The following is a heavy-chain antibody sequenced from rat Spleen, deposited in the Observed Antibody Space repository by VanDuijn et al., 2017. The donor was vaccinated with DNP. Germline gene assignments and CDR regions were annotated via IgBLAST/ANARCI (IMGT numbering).Heavy chain of an antibody. D-gene: IGHD1-1*01. CDR1: GFSLSSFG. Sequence: QVQLKESGPGLVQPSQTLSLTSTVSGFSLSSFGESWVRHPPGKGLEWIGAIWSGGSTDYISGLKSRLSISSDTSKSQVLLKMNSLQTEDTAMYFCARSNYYSGVAVFDYWGQGVMVTVSS. CDR2: IWSGGST. J-gene: IGHJ2*01. V-gene: IGHV2-16*01. CDR3: ARSNYYSGVAVFDY.